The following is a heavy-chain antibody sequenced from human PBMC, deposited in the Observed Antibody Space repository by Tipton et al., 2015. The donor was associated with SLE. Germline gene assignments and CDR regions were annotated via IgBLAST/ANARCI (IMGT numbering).Heavy chain of an antibody. J-gene: IGHJ4*02. CDR2: IYHSGST. V-gene: IGHV4-30-2*01. Sequence: TLSLTCAVSGGSISSGGYSWSWIRQPPGKGLEWIGYIYHSGSTYYNPSLKSRVTISVDRSKNQFSLKLSSVTAADTAVYYCARAGWGFDYWGQGTLVTVSS. CDR3: ARAGWGFDY. D-gene: IGHD3-16*01. CDR1: GGSISSGGYS.